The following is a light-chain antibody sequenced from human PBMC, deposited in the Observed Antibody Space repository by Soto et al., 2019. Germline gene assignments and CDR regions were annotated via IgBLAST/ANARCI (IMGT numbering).Light chain of an antibody. CDR1: SGSIASNY. CDR2: EDN. J-gene: IGLJ2*01. Sequence: NFMLTQPHSVSESPGKTVTISCTRSSGSIASNYVQWYQQRPGSAPTTVIYEDNQRPSGVPDRFSGSNDSSSNSASLTISGLKTEDEADNYCQSYDSSNPHVVFGGGTKVTVL. CDR3: QSYDSSNPHVV. V-gene: IGLV6-57*04.